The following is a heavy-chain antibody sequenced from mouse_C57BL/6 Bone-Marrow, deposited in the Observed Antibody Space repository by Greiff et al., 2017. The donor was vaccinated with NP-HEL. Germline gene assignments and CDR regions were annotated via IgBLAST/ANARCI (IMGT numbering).Heavy chain of an antibody. CDR2: IYPSDSYT. V-gene: IGHV1-69*01. J-gene: IGHJ2*01. Sequence: QVQLQQPGAELVMPGASVKLSCKASGYTFTSYWMHWVKQRPGQGLEWIGEIYPSDSYTNYNQKFKGKSTLTVDKSSSTAYMQLSSLTSEDSAVYYCGRTKRILRHYFDYWGQGTTLTVSS. CDR1: GYTFTSYW. CDR3: GRTKRILRHYFDY. D-gene: IGHD1-1*01.